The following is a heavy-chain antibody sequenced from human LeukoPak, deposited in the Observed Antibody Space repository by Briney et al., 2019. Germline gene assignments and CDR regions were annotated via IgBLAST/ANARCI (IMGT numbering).Heavy chain of an antibody. CDR3: ARDTHSSGWLDY. D-gene: IGHD6-19*01. CDR1: GGSISSYY. J-gene: IGHJ4*02. Sequence: PSETLSLTCTVSGGSISSYYWSWIRQPPGKGLEWIGYIYYSGSTNYNPSLKSRVTISVDTSKNQFSLKLSSVTAADTAVYYCARDTHSSGWLDYWGQGTLVTVSS. V-gene: IGHV4-59*01. CDR2: IYYSGST.